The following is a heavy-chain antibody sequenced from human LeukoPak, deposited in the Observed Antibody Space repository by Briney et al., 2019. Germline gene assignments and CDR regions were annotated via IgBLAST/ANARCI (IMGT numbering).Heavy chain of an antibody. V-gene: IGHV3-7*01. CDR2: IKQDGSEK. J-gene: IGHJ6*02. Sequence: GGSLRLSCAASGFMFSSNWMSWVRLAPGKGLEWVANIKQDGSEKYYVDSVKGRFTISRDNAKNSLYLQMNSLRAEDTAVYYCARARVAGSLGYYYGMDVWGQGTTVTVSS. CDR1: GFMFSSNW. CDR3: ARARVAGSLGYYYGMDV. D-gene: IGHD6-19*01.